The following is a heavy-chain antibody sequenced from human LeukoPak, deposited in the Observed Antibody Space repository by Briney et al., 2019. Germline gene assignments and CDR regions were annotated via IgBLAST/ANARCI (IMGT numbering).Heavy chain of an antibody. CDR1: GYTFTSYG. CDR3: ARGPNVLLWFGELLKRWYFDY. D-gene: IGHD3-10*01. V-gene: IGHV1-18*01. J-gene: IGHJ4*02. CDR2: ISAYNGNT. Sequence: GASVKVSCKASGYTFTSYGISWVRQAPGQGLEWMGWISAYNGNTNYAQKLQGRVTMTTDTSTSTAYMELRSLRSDDTAVYYCARGPNVLLWFGELLKRWYFDYWGQGTLVTVSS.